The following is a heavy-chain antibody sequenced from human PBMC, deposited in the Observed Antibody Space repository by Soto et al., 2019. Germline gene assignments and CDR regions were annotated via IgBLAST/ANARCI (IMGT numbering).Heavy chain of an antibody. Sequence: QVQLQQWGAGLLKPSETLSLTCAVYGGSFSGYYWSWIRQPPGKGLEWVGEINHSGSTNYNPSLKSRVTISVDTSKNQFSLKLSSVTAADTAVYYCARGRIRRVATTTSYFDYWGQGTLVTVSS. J-gene: IGHJ4*02. CDR1: GGSFSGYY. V-gene: IGHV4-34*01. CDR3: ARGRIRRVATTTSYFDY. CDR2: INHSGST. D-gene: IGHD5-12*01.